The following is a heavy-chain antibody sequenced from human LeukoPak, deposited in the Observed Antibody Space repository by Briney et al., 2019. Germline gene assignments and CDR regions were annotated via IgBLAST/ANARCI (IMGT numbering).Heavy chain of an antibody. D-gene: IGHD3-22*01. CDR2: INPNSGGT. CDR3: ASGITMIVVVNIGDRGTDNDAFDI. CDR1: GYTFTGYY. J-gene: IGHJ3*02. V-gene: IGHV1-2*06. Sequence: GASVKVSCKASGYTFTGYYMHWVRQAPGQGLEWMGRINPNSGGTNYAQKFQGRVTMTRDTSISTAYMELSRLRSDDTAVYYCASGITMIVVVNIGDRGTDNDAFDIWGQGTMVTVSS.